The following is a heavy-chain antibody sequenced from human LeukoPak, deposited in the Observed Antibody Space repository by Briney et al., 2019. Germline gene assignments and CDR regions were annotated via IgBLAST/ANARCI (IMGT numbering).Heavy chain of an antibody. J-gene: IGHJ6*04. D-gene: IGHD3-3*01. V-gene: IGHV4-59*01. CDR1: GGSISGYC. Sequence: SETLSLTCTISGGSISGYCWTWIRQPPGKGLEWIGYMYDTGSYNYNPSLKSRVSISVDVSKNQFSLKLSSVTAADTAVYYCARDRRNPLDDPPLDVWGKGTTVTVSS. CDR3: ARDRRNPLDDPPLDV. CDR2: MYDTGSY.